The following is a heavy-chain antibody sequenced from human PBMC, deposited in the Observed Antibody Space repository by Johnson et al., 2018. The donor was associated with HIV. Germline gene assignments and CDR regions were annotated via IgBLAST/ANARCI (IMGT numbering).Heavy chain of an antibody. D-gene: IGHD3-16*01. CDR2: IKSKTDGGTT. CDR3: ATGFGPSFEM. Sequence: VQLVESGGGVVQPGRSLRLSCAASGFTFSSYAMHWVRQAPGKGLEWVGRIKSKTDGGTTDHAAPVKGSFSISRDDSKNTLYLQMNSLKTEDTAVYYCATGFGPSFEMWGQGTMVTGSS. V-gene: IGHV3-15*01. CDR1: GFTFSSYA. J-gene: IGHJ3*02.